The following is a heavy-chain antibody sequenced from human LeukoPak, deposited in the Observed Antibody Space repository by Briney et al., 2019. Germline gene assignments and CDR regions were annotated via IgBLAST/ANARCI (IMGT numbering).Heavy chain of an antibody. J-gene: IGHJ6*03. D-gene: IGHD3-22*01. Sequence: GGSLRLSCAASGFTASSNYMSWVRQAPGKGLERVSVIYSGGSTYYADSVKGRFTISRDNSKNTLYLQMNSLRAEDTAVYYCARDQYYYDSSGYYPIYYYYYMDVWGKGTTVTVSS. CDR1: GFTASSNY. V-gene: IGHV3-53*01. CDR3: ARDQYYYDSSGYYPIYYYYYMDV. CDR2: IYSGGST.